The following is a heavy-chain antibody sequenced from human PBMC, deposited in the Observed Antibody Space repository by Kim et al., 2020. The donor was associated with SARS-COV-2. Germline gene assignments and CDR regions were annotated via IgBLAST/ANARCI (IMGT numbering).Heavy chain of an antibody. V-gene: IGHV3-23*01. Sequence: GGSLRLSCAASGFMFSKYVMSWVRQAPGKWLEWVSAIGGGGTSTQSADSVKGRFTVSRDNSKNTLYLQMNSLRADDTAVYYCAKGSDNNWYYHSDYWGQGTPVTVSS. J-gene: IGHJ4*02. CDR2: IGGGGTST. CDR1: GFMFSKYV. D-gene: IGHD3-16*01. CDR3: AKGSDNNWYYHSDY.